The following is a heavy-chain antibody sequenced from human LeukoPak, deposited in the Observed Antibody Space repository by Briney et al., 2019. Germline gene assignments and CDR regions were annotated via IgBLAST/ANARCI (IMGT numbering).Heavy chain of an antibody. V-gene: IGHV6-1*01. Sequence: SQTLSLTCAISGDSVSSNSAAWNWIRQSPSRGPEWLGRTYYRSKWYNDYAVSVRSRITINPDTSKNQFSLQLNSVTPEDTAVYYCARGMAAAGRMYNFDYWGQGTLVTVSS. D-gene: IGHD6-13*01. CDR1: GDSVSSNSAA. CDR3: ARGMAAAGRMYNFDY. J-gene: IGHJ4*02. CDR2: TYYRSKWYN.